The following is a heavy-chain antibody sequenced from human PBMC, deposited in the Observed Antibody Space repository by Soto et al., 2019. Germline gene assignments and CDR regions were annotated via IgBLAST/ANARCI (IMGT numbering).Heavy chain of an antibody. D-gene: IGHD3-3*01. CDR1: GASISSGAYY. J-gene: IGHJ5*02. V-gene: IGHV4-30-4*01. CDR3: GRDSPSEGWFDP. CDR2: IFYGGSS. Sequence: QVQLQESGPGLVKPSQTLSLTCTVSGASISSGAYYWSWIRQPPGKGLEWIGYIFYGGSSNYNPSLKSRGTMSVDTSKNQFSLKLSSVTDADTAGYYCGRDSPSEGWFDPWGQGTLVTVSS.